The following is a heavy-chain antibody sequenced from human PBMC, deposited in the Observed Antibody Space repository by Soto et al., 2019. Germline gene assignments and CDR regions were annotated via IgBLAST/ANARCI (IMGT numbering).Heavy chain of an antibody. V-gene: IGHV4-59*01. D-gene: IGHD3-16*02. Sequence: SETLSLTCTVSGGSISSYYWSWIRQPPGKGLEWIGYIYYSGSTNYNPSLKSRVTISVDTSKNQFSLKLSSVTAADTAVYYCARGLSTGKYYYYYYYMDVWGKGTTVTVSS. J-gene: IGHJ6*03. CDR2: IYYSGST. CDR3: ARGLSTGKYYYYYYYMDV. CDR1: GGSISSYY.